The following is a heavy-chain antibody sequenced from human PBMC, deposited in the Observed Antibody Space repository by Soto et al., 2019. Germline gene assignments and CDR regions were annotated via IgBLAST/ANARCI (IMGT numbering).Heavy chain of an antibody. J-gene: IGHJ3*02. Sequence: SVKVSCKASGFTFTSSAMQWVRQARGQRLEWIGWIVVGSGNTNYAQKFQERVTITRDMSTSTAYMELSSLRSEDTAVFYCAAWSLWLVPGANASDIWGQGTMVTVSS. V-gene: IGHV1-58*02. D-gene: IGHD6-19*01. CDR2: IVVGSGNT. CDR1: GFTFTSSA. CDR3: AAWSLWLVPGANASDI.